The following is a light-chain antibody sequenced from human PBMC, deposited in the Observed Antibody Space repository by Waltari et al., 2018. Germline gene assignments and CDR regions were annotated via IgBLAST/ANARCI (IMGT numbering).Light chain of an antibody. V-gene: IGKV1-27*01. J-gene: IGKJ4*01. Sequence: DIQMTPSPYSMSPSEGSRVTMTCWASQGISNYLAWYQQKPGKVPKLLIYASSTLQSGVPSRFSGSGSGTDFTLTISSLQPEDVATYYCQKYNSAPLTFGGGTKVEIK. CDR1: QGISNY. CDR2: ASS. CDR3: QKYNSAPLT.